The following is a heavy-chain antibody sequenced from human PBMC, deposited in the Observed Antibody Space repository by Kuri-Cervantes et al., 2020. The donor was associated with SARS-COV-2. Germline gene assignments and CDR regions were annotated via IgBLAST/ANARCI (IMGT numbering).Heavy chain of an antibody. CDR2: INHSGST. V-gene: IGHV4-34*03. CDR3: TTVTPTSVFDF. CDR1: GGSFSGYY. Sequence: ESLKISCAVYGGSFSGYYWSWIRQPPGKGLEWIGEINHSGSTNYNPSLKSRVTISVDTSKNQFSLRLTSVTAADTAVYYCTTVTPTSVFDFWGQGTLVTVSS. J-gene: IGHJ4*02. D-gene: IGHD4-17*01.